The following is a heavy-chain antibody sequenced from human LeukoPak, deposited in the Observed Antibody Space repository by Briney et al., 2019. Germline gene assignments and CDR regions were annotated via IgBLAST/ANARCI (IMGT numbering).Heavy chain of an antibody. D-gene: IGHD1-7*01. CDR3: ARSYNWNYVWDY. CDR1: GGSISSYY. CDR2: IYYSGST. J-gene: IGHJ4*02. V-gene: IGHV4-59*08. Sequence: SETLSLTCTVSGGSISSYYWSWIRQPPGKGLEWIGHIYYSGSTNYNPSLKSRVTISVDTSKNQFSLKLSSVTAADTAVYYCARSYNWNYVWDYWGQGTLVTVSS.